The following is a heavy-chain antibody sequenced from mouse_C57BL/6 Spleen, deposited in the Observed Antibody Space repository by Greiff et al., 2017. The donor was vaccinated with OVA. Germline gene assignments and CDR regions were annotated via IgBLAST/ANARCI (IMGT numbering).Heavy chain of an antibody. CDR1: GYTFTSYW. J-gene: IGHJ3*01. CDR2: IDPSDSYT. CDR3: AMSTMVTTGFAY. Sequence: QVQLPQPGAELVMPGASVKLSCKASGYTFTSYWMHWVKQRPGQGLVWIGEIDPSDSYTNYNQKFKGKSTLTVDKSSSTAYMQLSSLTSEDSAVYYCAMSTMVTTGFAYWGQGTLVTVSA. V-gene: IGHV1-69*01. D-gene: IGHD2-2*01.